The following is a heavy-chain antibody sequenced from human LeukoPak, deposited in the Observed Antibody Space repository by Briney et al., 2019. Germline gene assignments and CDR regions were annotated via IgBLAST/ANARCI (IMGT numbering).Heavy chain of an antibody. D-gene: IGHD2-2*01. CDR1: GGTFSSYA. Sequence: RASVKVSCKASGGTFSSYAIGWVRQAPGQGLEWMGGIIPIFGTANYAQKLQGRVTITADESTSTAYMELSSLRSEDTAVYYCARKNHCSSTSCPYDYWGQGTLVTVSS. CDR3: ARKNHCSSTSCPYDY. J-gene: IGHJ4*02. V-gene: IGHV1-69*13. CDR2: IIPIFGTA.